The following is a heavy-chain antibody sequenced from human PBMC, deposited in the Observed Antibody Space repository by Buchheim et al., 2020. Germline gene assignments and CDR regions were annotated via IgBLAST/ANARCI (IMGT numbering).Heavy chain of an antibody. V-gene: IGHV3-23*01. CDR1: GFTFSSYA. J-gene: IGHJ4*02. CDR2: ISGSGGST. CDR3: AKVKELRYYDSSGYYPYYFDY. Sequence: EVQLLESGGGLVQPGGSLRLSCAASGFTFSSYAMSWVRQAPGKGLEWVSAISGSGGSTYYADSVKGRFTISRDNSKNTLYLQMNSLRAEDTAVYYCAKVKELRYYDSSGYYPYYFDYWGQGTL. D-gene: IGHD3-22*01.